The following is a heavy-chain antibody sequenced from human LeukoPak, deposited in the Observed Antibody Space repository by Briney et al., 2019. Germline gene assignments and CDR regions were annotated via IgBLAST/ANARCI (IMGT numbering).Heavy chain of an antibody. CDR1: GGSISSYF. V-gene: IGHV4-59*01. Sequence: SETLSLTCAASGGSISSYFWSWIRQPPGKGLEWVGYIYYSGNTNYNPSLKSRVTISVDTSKNQFSLKLSSVTAADTAVYYCARSLSTPRYYYDSSGYYRTYYYYYMDVWGKGTTVTVS. CDR2: IYYSGNT. CDR3: ARSLSTPRYYYDSSGYYRTYYYYYMDV. D-gene: IGHD3-22*01. J-gene: IGHJ6*03.